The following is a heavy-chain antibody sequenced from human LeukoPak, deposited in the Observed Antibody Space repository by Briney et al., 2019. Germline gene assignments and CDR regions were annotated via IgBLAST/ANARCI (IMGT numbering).Heavy chain of an antibody. D-gene: IGHD1-26*01. CDR1: GFTFSSYW. V-gene: IGHV3-74*01. Sequence: PGGSLRLSCAASGFTFSSYWMHWVRQAPGKGLVWVSRINSDGYSTSYADSVKGRFTISRDNAKNTLYLQMNSLRAKDTAVYYCASPYSGSYYGFDYWGQGTLVTVSS. CDR2: INSDGYST. CDR3: ASPYSGSYYGFDY. J-gene: IGHJ4*02.